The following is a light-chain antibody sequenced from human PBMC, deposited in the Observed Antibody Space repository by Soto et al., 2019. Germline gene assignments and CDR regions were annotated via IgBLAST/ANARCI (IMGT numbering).Light chain of an antibody. Sequence: DIVMTQSPLSLPVTPGEPASISCRSSQSLLRGNGYNYLDWYLQKPGQSPQLLIYLGSHRASGVRDRFSGSGSDTEFTLKISRVEAEDVGVYYCMQSQQSPPTFGQGTKMEI. CDR1: QSLLRGNGYNY. CDR3: MQSQQSPPT. J-gene: IGKJ1*01. V-gene: IGKV2-28*01. CDR2: LGS.